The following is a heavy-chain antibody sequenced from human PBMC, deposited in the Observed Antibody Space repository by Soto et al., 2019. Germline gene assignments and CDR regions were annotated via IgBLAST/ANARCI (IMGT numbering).Heavy chain of an antibody. J-gene: IGHJ6*02. V-gene: IGHV5-51*01. CDR1: GYSFTSYW. CDR2: IYPGDSDT. Sequence: PGESLKISCKGSGYSFTSYWIGWVRQMPGKGLEWMGIIYPGDSDTRYSPSFQGQVTISADKSISTAYLQWSSLKASDTAMYYCARPGAYYDSSGYYDFHYYGMDVWGQGTTVTVSS. CDR3: ARPGAYYDSSGYYDFHYYGMDV. D-gene: IGHD3-22*01.